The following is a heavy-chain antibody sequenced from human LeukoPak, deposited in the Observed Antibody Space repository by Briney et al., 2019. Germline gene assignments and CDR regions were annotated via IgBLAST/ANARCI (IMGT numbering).Heavy chain of an antibody. Sequence: GGSLRLSCAASGFTFSSYAMSWVRQARGEGLEGVSAISGSGGRTYYADSVKGRFTISRDNSKNTLYLQMNSLRAEDTAVYYCAKDNSINYYDSSGYYWDYWGQGTLVTVSS. V-gene: IGHV3-23*01. CDR3: AKDNSINYYDSSGYYWDY. J-gene: IGHJ4*02. CDR1: GFTFSSYA. D-gene: IGHD3-22*01. CDR2: ISGSGGRT.